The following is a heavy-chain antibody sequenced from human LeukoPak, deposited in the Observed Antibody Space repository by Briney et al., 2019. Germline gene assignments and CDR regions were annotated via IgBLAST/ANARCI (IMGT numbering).Heavy chain of an antibody. CDR3: ARGYYDSSGYAGY. CDR1: GFTFSSYS. D-gene: IGHD3-22*01. CDR2: ISSSSSYI. Sequence: GGSLRLSCAASGFTFSSYSMNWVRQAPGKGLEWVSSISSSSSYIYYADSVKGRFTFSRDNAKNSLYLQMNSLRAEDTAVYYCARGYYDSSGYAGYWGQGTLVTVSS. J-gene: IGHJ4*02. V-gene: IGHV3-21*01.